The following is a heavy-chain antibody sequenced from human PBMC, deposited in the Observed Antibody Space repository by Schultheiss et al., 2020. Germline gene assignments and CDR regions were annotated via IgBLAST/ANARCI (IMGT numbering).Heavy chain of an antibody. D-gene: IGHD3-3*01. Sequence: GGSLRLSCAASGFTFSSYWMHWVRQAPGKGLVWVSRINSDGSSTSYADSVKGRFTISRDNSKNTLYLQMNSLRAEDTAVYYCARGLHYDFWSGYYYYGMDVWGQGTTVNVSS. V-gene: IGHV3-74*01. CDR3: ARGLHYDFWSGYYYYGMDV. CDR2: INSDGSST. CDR1: GFTFSSYW. J-gene: IGHJ6*02.